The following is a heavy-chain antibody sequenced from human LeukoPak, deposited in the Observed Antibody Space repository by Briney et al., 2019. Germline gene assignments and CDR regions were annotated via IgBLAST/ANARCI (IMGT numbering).Heavy chain of an antibody. V-gene: IGHV4-59*08. D-gene: IGHD1-1*01. CDR1: GGSISSYY. CDR2: IYYSGST. J-gene: IGHJ5*02. CDR3: ARQWGTTRLYNWFDP. Sequence: PSETLSLTCTVSGGSISSYYWSWLRQPPGKGLEWIGYIYYSGSTNYNPSLKSRVTISVDTSKNQFSLKLSSVTAADTAVYYCARQWGTTRLYNWFDPWGQGTLVTVSS.